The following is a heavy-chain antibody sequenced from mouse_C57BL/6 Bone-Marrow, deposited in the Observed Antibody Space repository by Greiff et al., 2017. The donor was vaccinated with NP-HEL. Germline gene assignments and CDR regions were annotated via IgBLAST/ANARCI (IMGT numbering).Heavy chain of an antibody. J-gene: IGHJ4*01. V-gene: IGHV1-5*01. CDR2: IYPGNSDT. CDR3: TYGNYYYAMDY. D-gene: IGHD2-1*01. CDR1: GYTFTSYW. Sequence: VQLQQSGTVLARPGASVKMSCKTSGYTFTSYWMHWVKQRPGQGLEWIGAIYPGNSDTSTNQKFKGKAKLTAVTSSSTAYMELSSLTNEDSAVYYCTYGNYYYAMDYWGQGTSVTVSS.